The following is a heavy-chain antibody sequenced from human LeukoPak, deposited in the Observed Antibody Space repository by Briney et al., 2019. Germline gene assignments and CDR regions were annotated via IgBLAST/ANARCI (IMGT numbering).Heavy chain of an antibody. V-gene: IGHV3-7*01. J-gene: IGHJ4*02. D-gene: IGHD2-15*01. CDR3: ARGIVVVVGASDHFDY. Sequence: GGSLRLSCVASGFTFSTYWMNWVRQAPGKGLERVGTISPDGSDKYYVDSVKGRFTISRDNAKTSLYLQINSLRADVTALYFCARGIVVVVGASDHFDYWGQGTLITVSS. CDR2: ISPDGSDK. CDR1: GFTFSTYW.